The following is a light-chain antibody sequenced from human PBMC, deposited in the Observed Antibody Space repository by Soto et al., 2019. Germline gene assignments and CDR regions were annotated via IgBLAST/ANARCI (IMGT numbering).Light chain of an antibody. CDR1: QSISIW. V-gene: IGKV1-5*03. CDR3: QDYNGFS. Sequence: DIQMTQSPSTLSASVGDRVTLTCRASQSISIWLAWYQQKPGKAPKLLIYQASSLESGVPSRFSGSGSGTEFTLTISSLQPDDYATDYCQDYNGFSFGQGTKVEVK. CDR2: QAS. J-gene: IGKJ1*01.